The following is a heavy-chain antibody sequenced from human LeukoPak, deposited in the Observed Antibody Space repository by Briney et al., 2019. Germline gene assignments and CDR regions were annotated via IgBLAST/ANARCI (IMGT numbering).Heavy chain of an antibody. Sequence: SETLSLTCTVSGGSISSSSYYWGWIRQPPGKGLEWIGSIYYSGSTYYNPSLKSRVTISVDTSKNQFSLKLSSVTAADTAVYYCARDGFTIFGVVIIDPFAWFDPWGQGTLVTVSS. CDR2: IYYSGST. CDR1: GGSISSSSYY. D-gene: IGHD3-3*01. J-gene: IGHJ5*02. V-gene: IGHV4-39*07. CDR3: ARDGFTIFGVVIIDPFAWFDP.